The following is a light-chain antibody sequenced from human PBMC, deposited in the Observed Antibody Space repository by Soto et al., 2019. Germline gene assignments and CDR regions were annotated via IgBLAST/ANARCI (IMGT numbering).Light chain of an antibody. J-gene: IGKJ2*01. CDR2: AAS. Sequence: AIRMTQSPSSLSASTGDRVTITCRASQGISSYLAWYQQKPGKAPKLLIYAASTLQSGVPSRFSGSGSGTDFTLTIRCLQSEDFATYYCKQYYSYPRYTFGQGTKLEIK. V-gene: IGKV1-8*01. CDR1: QGISSY. CDR3: KQYYSYPRYT.